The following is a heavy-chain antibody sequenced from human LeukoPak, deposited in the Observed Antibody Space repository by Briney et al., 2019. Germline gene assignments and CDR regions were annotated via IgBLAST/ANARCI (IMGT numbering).Heavy chain of an antibody. Sequence: GGSLRLSCAASGFTFSSYGMPWVRQAPGKGLEWVAVIWYDGSNKYYADSVKGRFTISRDNSKNTLYLQMNSLRAEDTAVYYCARAMYSSSWSPFDYWGQGTLVTVSS. V-gene: IGHV3-33*01. J-gene: IGHJ4*02. CDR1: GFTFSSYG. CDR2: IWYDGSNK. D-gene: IGHD6-13*01. CDR3: ARAMYSSSWSPFDY.